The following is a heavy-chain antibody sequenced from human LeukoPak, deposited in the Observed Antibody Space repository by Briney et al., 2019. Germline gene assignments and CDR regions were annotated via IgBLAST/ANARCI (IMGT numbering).Heavy chain of an antibody. Sequence: GASVKVSCKASGYTFTGYYMHWVRQAPGQGLEWMGWINPNSGGTNYAQKFQGWVTMTRDTSISTAYMELSRLRSDDTAVYYCARGALRPAAMVRGDWFDPWGQGTLVTVSS. J-gene: IGHJ5*02. CDR2: INPNSGGT. CDR1: GYTFTGYY. V-gene: IGHV1-2*04. CDR3: ARGALRPAAMVRGDWFDP. D-gene: IGHD3-10*01.